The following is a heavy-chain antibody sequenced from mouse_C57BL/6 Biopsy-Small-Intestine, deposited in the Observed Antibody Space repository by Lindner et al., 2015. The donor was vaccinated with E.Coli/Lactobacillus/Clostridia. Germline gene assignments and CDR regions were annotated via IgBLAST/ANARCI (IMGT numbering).Heavy chain of an antibody. CDR3: ARDLTGTGFVY. J-gene: IGHJ3*01. Sequence: VQLQESGGGLVKPGGSLKLSCAASGFTFSDYGMHWVRQAPEKGLEWVAYINSGSSTIYYADTVKGRFTISRDNAKNTLFLQMTSLRSEDTAMYYCARDLTGTGFVYWGQGTLVTVSA. CDR1: GFTFSDYG. D-gene: IGHD4-1*01. CDR2: INSGSSTI. V-gene: IGHV5-17*01.